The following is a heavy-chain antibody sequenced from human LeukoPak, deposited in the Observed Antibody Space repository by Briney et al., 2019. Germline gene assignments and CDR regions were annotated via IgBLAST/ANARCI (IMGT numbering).Heavy chain of an antibody. CDR3: ARDRNGSYSWDY. V-gene: IGHV3-72*01. CDR2: SRHKPHNYIT. J-gene: IGHJ4*02. CDR1: GFISSDHY. D-gene: IGHD1-26*01. Sequence: SGGSLRLSCAASGFISSDHYMEWVRQAPGKGLEGVGRSRHKPHNYITEYAASVNRRFTISRDDSKNSLYLQMSSLKTEDTAVYYCARDRNGSYSWDYWGQGTLVTVSS.